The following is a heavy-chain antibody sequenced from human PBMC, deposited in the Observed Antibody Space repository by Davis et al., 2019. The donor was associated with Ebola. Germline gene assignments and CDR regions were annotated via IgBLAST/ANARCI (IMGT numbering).Heavy chain of an antibody. CDR3: ARGGGFGGYGMDV. Sequence: MPSETLSLTCAVYGGSFSGYYWTWIRQPPGKGLEWIGEINYSGSTNYNPSLKSRVTISVDTSKNQFSLKLSSVTAADTAVSYCARGGGFGGYGMDVWGQGTTVTVSS. D-gene: IGHD3-10*01. CDR1: GGSFSGYY. V-gene: IGHV4-34*01. J-gene: IGHJ6*02. CDR2: INYSGST.